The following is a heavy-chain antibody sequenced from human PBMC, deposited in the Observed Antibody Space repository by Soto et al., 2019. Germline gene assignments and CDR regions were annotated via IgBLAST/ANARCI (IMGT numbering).Heavy chain of an antibody. V-gene: IGHV4-59*08. J-gene: IGHJ6*02. CDR1: GDSISRYY. CDR3: ARGSDYYNYGMDV. Sequence: SETLSLTCTVSGDSISRYYWSWIRQPPRKGLEWIGYIYYSGSTNYNPSLKSRVTISIDTSKNQFSLKLSSVTAADTAVYYCARGSDYYNYGMDVWGQGTTVT. CDR2: IYYSGST.